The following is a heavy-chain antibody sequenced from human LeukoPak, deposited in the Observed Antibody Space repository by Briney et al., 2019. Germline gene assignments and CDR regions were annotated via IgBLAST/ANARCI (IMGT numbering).Heavy chain of an antibody. J-gene: IGHJ4*02. CDR2: IKQDGSEI. CDR3: ARIMDLIGVLFDF. CDR1: GFTFNNYW. V-gene: IGHV3-7*01. D-gene: IGHD2-21*01. Sequence: GGSLRLSCVVSGFTFNNYWMSWVRQAPGKGLEWVATIKQDGSEIYYVDSVRGRFTISRDNAKNSLYLQMNGLRAEDTAMYYCARIMDLIGVLFDFWGQGTLVTVSS.